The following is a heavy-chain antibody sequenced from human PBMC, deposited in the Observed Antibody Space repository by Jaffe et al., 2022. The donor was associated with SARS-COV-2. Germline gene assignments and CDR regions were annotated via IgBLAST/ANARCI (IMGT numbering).Heavy chain of an antibody. CDR1: GFTFRTYG. D-gene: IGHD5-12*01. CDR2: ISYDGTIK. V-gene: IGHV3-30*18. J-gene: IGHJ4*02. CDR3: AKDTKSGSQSAHFDY. Sequence: QMQLVESGGGVVQPERSLRLSCAASGFTFRTYGMHWVRQAPGKGLEWVAVISYDGTIKDYADSVKGRLTISRDNSKNTVFLQMNSLRAEDTAVYYCAKDTKSGSQSAHFDYWGQGTLVTVSS.